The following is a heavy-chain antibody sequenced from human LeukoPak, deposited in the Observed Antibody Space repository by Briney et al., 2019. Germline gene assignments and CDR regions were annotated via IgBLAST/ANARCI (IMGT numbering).Heavy chain of an antibody. V-gene: IGHV1-2*02. D-gene: IGHD3-22*01. CDR3: ARVYYYYDSSGILTLYFDY. CDR1: GYTFTSYY. CDR2: VNPTSGGT. Sequence: ASVRVSFKTSGYTFTSYYMHWVRQAPGQGLEWMGWVNPTSGGTNYAQKFQGRVTMTRDTSISTAYMELSRLRSDDTAVYYCARVYYYYDSSGILTLYFDYWGQGTLVTVSS. J-gene: IGHJ4*02.